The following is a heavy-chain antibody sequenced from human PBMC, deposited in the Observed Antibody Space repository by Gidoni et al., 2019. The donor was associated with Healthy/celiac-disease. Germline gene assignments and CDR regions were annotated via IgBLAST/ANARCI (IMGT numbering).Heavy chain of an antibody. CDR2: IYYSGST. D-gene: IGHD2-21*02. CDR3: ARHADIVVVTASPYYFDY. Sequence: QLQLQESGPGLVKPSETLSLTCTVSGGSISSSSYSWGWIRQPPGKGLEWIGSIYYSGSTYYNPSLKSRVTISVDTSKNQFSLKLSSVTAADTAVYYCARHADIVVVTASPYYFDYWGQGTLVTVSS. V-gene: IGHV4-39*01. J-gene: IGHJ4*02. CDR1: GGSISSSSYS.